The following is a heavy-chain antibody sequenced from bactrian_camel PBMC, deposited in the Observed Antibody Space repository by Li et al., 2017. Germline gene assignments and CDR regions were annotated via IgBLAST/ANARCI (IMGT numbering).Heavy chain of an antibody. V-gene: IGHV3-2*01. CDR3: ATLPESGSFGS. CDR2: IHSDVSRT. D-gene: IGHD5*01. CDR1: GFTFRTYD. J-gene: IGHJ6*01. Sequence: HVQLVESGGDLVHPGGSLRLSCAASGFTFRTYDMSWVRQVPGKGLEWVSSIHSDVSRTWYADSVKGRFTISRDNAKNTVYLHMNSLESEDTALYYCATLPESGSFGSWGQGTQVTVS.